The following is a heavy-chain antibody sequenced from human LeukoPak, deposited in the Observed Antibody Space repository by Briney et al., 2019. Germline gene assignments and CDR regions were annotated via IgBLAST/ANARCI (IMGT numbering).Heavy chain of an antibody. D-gene: IGHD3-3*01. Sequence: GGSLRLSCAASGFTFSSYSMNWVRQAPGKGLEWVSSISSSSSYIYYADSVKGRFTISRDNAKNSLYLQMNSLSAEDTAVYYCARDDGGVPSDYWGQGTLVTVSS. V-gene: IGHV3-21*01. CDR1: GFTFSSYS. CDR2: ISSSSSYI. J-gene: IGHJ4*02. CDR3: ARDDGGVPSDY.